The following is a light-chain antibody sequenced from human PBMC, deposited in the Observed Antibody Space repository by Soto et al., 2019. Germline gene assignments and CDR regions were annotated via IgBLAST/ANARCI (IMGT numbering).Light chain of an antibody. V-gene: IGLV1-51*01. CDR1: SSNVGNNF. J-gene: IGLJ1*01. CDR2: ENN. CDR3: GTWDSSLSYSV. Sequence: QSVLTQPPSVSAAPGQKVTISCSGSSSNVGNNFVSWYQHLPGTAPRLLMSENNKRPSGIPDRFSGSKSSTSATLDITGLQTGDEADYYCGTWDSSLSYSVFGTGTKHTVL.